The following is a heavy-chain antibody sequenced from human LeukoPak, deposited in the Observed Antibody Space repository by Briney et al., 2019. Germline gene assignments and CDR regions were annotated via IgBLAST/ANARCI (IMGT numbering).Heavy chain of an antibody. J-gene: IGHJ4*02. CDR3: ARESLVVPGVSDY. CDR1: GFTFSSYS. CDR2: ISSSSSYI. V-gene: IGHV3-21*01. Sequence: GGSLRLSCAASGFTFSSYSMNWVRQAPGKGLEWVSSISSSSSYIYYADSVKGRFTISRDNAKNSPYLQMNSLRAEDTAVYYCARESLVVPGVSDYWGQGTLVTVSS. D-gene: IGHD2-2*01.